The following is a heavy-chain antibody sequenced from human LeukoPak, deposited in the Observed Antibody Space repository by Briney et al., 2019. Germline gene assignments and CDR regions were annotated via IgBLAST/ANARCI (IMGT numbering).Heavy chain of an antibody. D-gene: IGHD2-2*01. V-gene: IGHV1-3*01. J-gene: IGHJ4*02. CDR3: ARGYCSTTSCQYYFDY. CDR2: INAGNGDT. CDR1: GYTFTNYA. Sequence: ASVKVSFKASGYTFTNYALHWVRQAPGQRVEWMGWINAGNGDTKYSQKFQGRVTITRDTSASTAYMELSSPRSEDTAVYHCARGYCSTTSCQYYFDYWGQGTLVTVSS.